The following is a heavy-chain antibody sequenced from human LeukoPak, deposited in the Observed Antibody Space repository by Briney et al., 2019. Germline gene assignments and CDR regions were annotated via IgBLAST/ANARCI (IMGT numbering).Heavy chain of an antibody. J-gene: IGHJ6*02. V-gene: IGHV3-30*18. CDR1: GFMFTNCA. CDR3: AKVRGPLYYYAVDA. Sequence: GGSLRLSCAASGFMFTNCAFHWVRQAPGKGPEWVATVSYDGKYEFYSDSVKGRFSISRNDSDNTVRLQMNSLRPEDSAVFYCAKVRGPLYYYAVDAWGQGTKVTVSS. D-gene: IGHD3/OR15-3a*01. CDR2: VSYDGKYE.